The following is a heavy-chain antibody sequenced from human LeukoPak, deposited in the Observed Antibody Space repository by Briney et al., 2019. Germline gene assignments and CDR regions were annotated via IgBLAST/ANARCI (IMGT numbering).Heavy chain of an antibody. V-gene: IGHV4-31*01. CDR3: ARAVVRGVFCDF. CDR1: GVSISTTSYY. CDR2: IYYSGRT. D-gene: IGHD3-10*01. Sequence: PAETLSLTCSVSGVSISTTSYYWGWLRQPQGKGLEWIVNIYYSGRTYYNPSIKSLITITVNTTKNQFSQKHSPMTAEATACYYCARAVVRGVFCDFWGRGTLVTVSS. J-gene: IGHJ4*02.